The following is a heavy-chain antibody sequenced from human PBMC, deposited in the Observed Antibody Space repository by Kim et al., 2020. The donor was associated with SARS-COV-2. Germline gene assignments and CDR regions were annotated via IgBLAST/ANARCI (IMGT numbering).Heavy chain of an antibody. D-gene: IGHD4-17*01. CDR1: GFTFSSYG. CDR2: ISYDGSNK. Sequence: GGSLRLSCAASGFTFSSYGMHWVRQSPGKGLEWVAVISYDGSNKYYADSVKGRFTISRDNSKNTLYLQMNSLRAEDTAVYYCAKGGGPTVTTGYYYGMDVWGQGTTATVSS. V-gene: IGHV3-30*18. CDR3: AKGGGPTVTTGYYYGMDV. J-gene: IGHJ6*02.